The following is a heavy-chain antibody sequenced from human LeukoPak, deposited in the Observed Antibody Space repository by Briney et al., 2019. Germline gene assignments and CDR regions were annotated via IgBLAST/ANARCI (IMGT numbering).Heavy chain of an antibody. CDR3: AKWGDYDVLTGYYDPDY. J-gene: IGHJ4*02. Sequence: GGSLRLSCAASGFTFSNYAMSWVRQAPGKGLEWVSAITGSGGGTYYADSVKGRFTISRDNSKNTLYLQMNSLRAGDTAVYYCAKWGDYDVLTGYYDPDYWGQGTLVTVSS. CDR2: ITGSGGGT. CDR1: GFTFSNYA. V-gene: IGHV3-23*01. D-gene: IGHD3-9*01.